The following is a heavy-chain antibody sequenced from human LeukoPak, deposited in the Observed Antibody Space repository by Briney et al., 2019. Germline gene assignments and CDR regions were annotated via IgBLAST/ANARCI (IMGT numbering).Heavy chain of an antibody. Sequence: SAPALVKPTQTLTLTCSFSGFSLTNYGMCVNWIRQSPGKPLERLERIDWDGDEWFTTSLKTRLSISKDTSKNQVVLTMTNMDPADTATYYCARDQMTDMVLGIFDYWGQGTLVTVSS. J-gene: IGHJ4*02. CDR2: IDWDGDE. CDR3: ARDQMTDMVLGIFDY. CDR1: GFSLTNYGMC. D-gene: IGHD5-18*01. V-gene: IGHV2-70*11.